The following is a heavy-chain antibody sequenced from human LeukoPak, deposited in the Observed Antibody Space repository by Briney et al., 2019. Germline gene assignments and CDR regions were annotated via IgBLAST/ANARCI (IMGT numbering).Heavy chain of an antibody. CDR1: GGSLRSSGHW. Sequence: PSETLSLTCTVSGGSLRSSGHWWVWIRQPPGKGLEWIGSIHYSGKVYYNPSLKSRVTISVDTSKNQFSLKLSSVTAADTAVYYCARGDYYDSSGYPIDYWGQGTLVTVSS. V-gene: IGHV4-39*07. J-gene: IGHJ4*02. CDR2: IHYSGKV. D-gene: IGHD3-22*01. CDR3: ARGDYYDSSGYPIDY.